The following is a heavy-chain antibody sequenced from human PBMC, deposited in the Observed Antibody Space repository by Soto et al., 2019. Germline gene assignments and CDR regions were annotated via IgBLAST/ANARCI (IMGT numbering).Heavy chain of an antibody. J-gene: IGHJ4*02. V-gene: IGHV3-15*01. CDR2: IRSKTSGGAA. D-gene: IGHD3-10*01. CDR1: GFTFSNAW. CDR3: ATDRFASPVDS. Sequence: EVQLVESGGGLVKPGGSLRLSCAASGFTFSNAWMIWVRQAPGKGLEWLGRIRSKTSGGAADYSAPVEGRFSISRDDSNNTLSLQMTSLKTEETAIYYCATDRFASPVDSWGQGTLVTLSS.